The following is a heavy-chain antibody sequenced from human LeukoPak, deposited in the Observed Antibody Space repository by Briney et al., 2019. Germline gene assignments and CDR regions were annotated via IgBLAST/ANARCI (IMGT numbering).Heavy chain of an antibody. CDR3: AKDHQWLVLVN. CDR2: INSDGSIT. CDR1: GFTFSSYW. Sequence: GGSLRLSCAASGFTFSSYWMHWVRQAPGKGLVWVSRINSDGSITNYADSVKGRFTVSRDNAKNTVYLQMNSLRAEDTAVYYCAKDHQWLVLVNWGQGTLVTVSS. J-gene: IGHJ4*02. D-gene: IGHD6-19*01. V-gene: IGHV3-74*01.